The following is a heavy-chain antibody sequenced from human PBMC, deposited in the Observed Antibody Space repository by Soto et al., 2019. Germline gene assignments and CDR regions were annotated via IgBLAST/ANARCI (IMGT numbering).Heavy chain of an antibody. V-gene: IGHV3-48*03. CDR1: GFTVSSCE. D-gene: IGHD3-16*01. CDR2: INVEGVT. J-gene: IGHJ6*02. CDR3: TRDKGDKVAYGMDV. Sequence: EVQLVESGGGLVQPGGSLRLSCTASGFTVSSCEMNWVRQAPGKGLEWVSYINVEGVTIYADSVKGRFTISRDNAQNSLLLQMNSLRAEDTALYYCTRDKGDKVAYGMDVWGQGTTVTVSS.